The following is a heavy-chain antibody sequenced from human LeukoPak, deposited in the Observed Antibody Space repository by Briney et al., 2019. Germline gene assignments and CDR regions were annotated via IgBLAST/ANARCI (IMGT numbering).Heavy chain of an antibody. CDR2: VYYTGSP. Sequence: SETLSLTCTVSGASISSYYWSWVRHPPGKGLEWLGFVYYTGSPNYSTSLKSRVTISVDTSKNKFSLKLRTVTAADTAVYYCARISSSNWYYERADFDVWGQGTMVTVAS. V-gene: IGHV4-59*01. J-gene: IGHJ3*01. CDR1: GASISSYY. D-gene: IGHD6-13*01. CDR3: ARISSSNWYYERADFDV.